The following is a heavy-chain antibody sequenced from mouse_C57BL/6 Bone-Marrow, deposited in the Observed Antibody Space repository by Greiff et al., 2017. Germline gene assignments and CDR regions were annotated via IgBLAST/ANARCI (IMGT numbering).Heavy chain of an antibody. CDR1: GYTFTSYG. Sequence: VQRVESGAELARPGASVKLSCKASGYTFTSYGISWVKQRTGQGLEWIGEIYPRSGNTYYNEKFKGKATLTADKSSSTAYMELRSLTSEDSAVYFCARDPHYGSSYWYFDVWGTGTTVTVSS. D-gene: IGHD1-1*01. CDR3: ARDPHYGSSYWYFDV. V-gene: IGHV1-81*01. CDR2: IYPRSGNT. J-gene: IGHJ1*03.